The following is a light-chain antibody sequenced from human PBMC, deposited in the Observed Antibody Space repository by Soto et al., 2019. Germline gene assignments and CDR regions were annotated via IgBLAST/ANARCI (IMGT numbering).Light chain of an antibody. CDR2: AAS. J-gene: IGKJ1*01. CDR1: QGISNY. Sequence: DIQLTQSRSSLSTSVGERVTLTCRASQGISNYLAWYQQKPGKVPKLLIYAASTLQSGVPSRFSGSGSGTDFTLTISSLQPEDVATYYCQKYNSAPWTFGQGTKVDIK. CDR3: QKYNSAPWT. V-gene: IGKV1-27*01.